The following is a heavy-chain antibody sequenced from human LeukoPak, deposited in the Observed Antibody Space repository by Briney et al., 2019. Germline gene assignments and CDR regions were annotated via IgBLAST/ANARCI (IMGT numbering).Heavy chain of an antibody. D-gene: IGHD3-9*01. V-gene: IGHV3-23*05. CDR1: GFTFSSYA. Sequence: GGSLRLSCAASGFTFSSYAMSWVRQAPGKGLEWVSGVTNSGDITYYADSVKGRFTISRDNSKNTLYLQMNSLRADDTAVYYCAKNLYYDIVTTWDYWGQGTLVTVSS. CDR2: VTNSGDIT. CDR3: AKNLYYDIVTTWDY. J-gene: IGHJ4*02.